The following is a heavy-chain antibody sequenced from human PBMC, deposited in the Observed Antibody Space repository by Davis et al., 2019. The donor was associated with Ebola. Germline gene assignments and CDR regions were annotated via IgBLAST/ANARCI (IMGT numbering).Heavy chain of an antibody. CDR3: ARGWFGELVYYYGMDV. J-gene: IGHJ6*04. CDR1: GGTFSSYT. V-gene: IGHV1-69*02. Sequence: AASVKVSCKASGGTFSSYTISWVRQAPGQGLEWMGRIIPILGIANYAQKFQGRVTITADTSTSTAYMELRSLRSDDTAVYYCARGWFGELVYYYGMDVWGKGTTVTVSS. CDR2: IIPILGIA. D-gene: IGHD3-10*01.